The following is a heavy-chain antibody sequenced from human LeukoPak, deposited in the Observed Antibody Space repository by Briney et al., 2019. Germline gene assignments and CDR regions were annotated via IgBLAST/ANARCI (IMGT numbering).Heavy chain of an antibody. CDR3: AKWGDYDILTGYYVSDF. CDR2: ITGSGDTT. J-gene: IGHJ4*02. CDR1: GFIFRNYA. V-gene: IGHV3-23*01. Sequence: GGSLRLSCAASGFIFRNYAMSWVRQAPGKGLEWXXAITGSGDTTYYADSVKGRFTISRDNSKNTLYVEMNTLRAEDTAVYYCAKWGDYDILTGYYVSDFWGQGTLVTVSS. D-gene: IGHD3-9*01.